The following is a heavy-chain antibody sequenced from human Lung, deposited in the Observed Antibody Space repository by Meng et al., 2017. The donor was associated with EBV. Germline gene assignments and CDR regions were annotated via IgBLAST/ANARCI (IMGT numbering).Heavy chain of an antibody. CDR1: GFNLSCAA. CDR2: IRSKTFNYTT. Sequence: EVSAVESGVGLVQPGVSLKLSCAASGFNLSCAAMHWVRQAAGKGLEWVGRIRSKTFNYTTAYAASVQGRFTISREDSENMVYLQMKSLKIEDTALYYCTTRSFWGQGTLVTVSS. J-gene: IGHJ4*02. V-gene: IGHV3-73*02. D-gene: IGHD2-15*01. CDR3: TTRSF.